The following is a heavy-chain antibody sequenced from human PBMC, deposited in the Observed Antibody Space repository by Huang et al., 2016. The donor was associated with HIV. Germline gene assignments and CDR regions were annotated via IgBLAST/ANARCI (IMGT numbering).Heavy chain of an antibody. Sequence: VQLVQSGAEVKKPGESLKISCKGSGYSFSSYWIAWVRQMPGKGLEWMGIIFPDDSDTTDSPSFERQVTISADKSIGTAYLQWSSLKASDTAMYYCARRFSSSSGYFDYWGQGSLVTVSS. CDR3: ARRFSSSSGYFDY. CDR1: GYSFSSYW. D-gene: IGHD6-6*01. CDR2: IFPDDSDT. J-gene: IGHJ4*02. V-gene: IGHV5-51*01.